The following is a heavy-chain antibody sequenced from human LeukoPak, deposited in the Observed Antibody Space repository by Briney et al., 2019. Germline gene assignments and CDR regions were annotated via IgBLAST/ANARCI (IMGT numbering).Heavy chain of an antibody. V-gene: IGHV4-38-2*02. J-gene: IGHJ6*03. Sequence: PSETLSLTCTVSGYSISSGYYWGWIRQPPGKGLEWIGSIYHSGSTYYNPSLKSRVTISVDTPKNQFSLKLSSVTAADTAVYYCARAIFSYSGSYYYYYYYMDVWGKGTTVTVSS. CDR1: GYSISSGYY. CDR3: ARAIFSYSGSYYYYYYYMDV. D-gene: IGHD1-26*01. CDR2: IYHSGST.